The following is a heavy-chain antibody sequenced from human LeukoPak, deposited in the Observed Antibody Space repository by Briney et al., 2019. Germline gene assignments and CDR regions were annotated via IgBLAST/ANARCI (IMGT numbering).Heavy chain of an antibody. Sequence: SETLSLTCAVYGGSFSGYYWSWIRQPPGKGLEWIGEINHSGSTNYNPSLKSRVTISVDTSKNQFSLKLSSVTAEDTAVYYCARDQGPADDWGQGTLVTVSS. CDR1: GGSFSGYY. J-gene: IGHJ4*02. D-gene: IGHD2-2*01. CDR2: INHSGST. V-gene: IGHV4-34*01. CDR3: ARDQGPADD.